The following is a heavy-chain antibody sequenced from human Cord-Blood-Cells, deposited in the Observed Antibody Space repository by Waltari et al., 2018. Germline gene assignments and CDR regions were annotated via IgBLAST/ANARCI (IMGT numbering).Heavy chain of an antibody. V-gene: IGHV4-34*01. D-gene: IGHD3-22*01. Sequence: QVQLQQWGAGLLKPSETLSLTCAVYVGSFSGYSWSWTRQPPGKGLEWIGEINHSGSTNYNPSLKSRVTISVDTSKNQFSLKLSSVTAADTAVYYCVRGLTSGYYDSSGYYYWGQGTLVTVSS. CDR1: VGSFSGYS. CDR2: INHSGST. CDR3: VRGLTSGYYDSSGYYY. J-gene: IGHJ4*02.